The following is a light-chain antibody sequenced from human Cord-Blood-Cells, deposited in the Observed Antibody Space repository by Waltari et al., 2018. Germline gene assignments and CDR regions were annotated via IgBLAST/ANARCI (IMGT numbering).Light chain of an antibody. CDR2: DVS. CDR1: SSDVGGYNY. Sequence: QSALTQPASVSGSPGQSITISCTGTSSDVGGYNYVSWYQQHPGKAPNLMIYDVSKPPSGVSNRFSVSNSGNTASLTISGLQAEDEADYYCSSYTSSSTWVFGGGTKLTVL. CDR3: SSYTSSSTWV. V-gene: IGLV2-14*01. J-gene: IGLJ3*02.